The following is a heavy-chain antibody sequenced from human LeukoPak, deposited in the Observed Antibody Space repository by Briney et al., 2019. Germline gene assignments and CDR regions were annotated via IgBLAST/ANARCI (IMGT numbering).Heavy chain of an antibody. Sequence: ASVKVSCKVSGYTLTELSMHWVRQAPGKGLEWMGGFDPEDGETIYAQKFQGRVTMTEDTSTDTAYMELSSLRSEDTAVYYCATTAIAVADFDYWGQGTLVTVSS. CDR1: GYTLTELS. V-gene: IGHV1-24*01. J-gene: IGHJ4*02. CDR2: FDPEDGET. CDR3: ATTAIAVADFDY. D-gene: IGHD6-19*01.